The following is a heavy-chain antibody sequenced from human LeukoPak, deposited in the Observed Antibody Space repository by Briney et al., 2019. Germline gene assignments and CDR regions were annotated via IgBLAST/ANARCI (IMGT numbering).Heavy chain of an antibody. Sequence: ASVKVSCKASGYTFTSYCMHWVRQAPGQGLEWMGLSNPTGDSRGYAQTFQGRVTMTRDTSTSTVYMELSSLRSEDTAVYYCARAPPSGPSGSYYAKHFDYWGPGTMVTVSS. V-gene: IGHV1-46*01. CDR1: GYTFTSYC. J-gene: IGHJ4*02. D-gene: IGHD3-10*01. CDR2: SNPTGDSR. CDR3: ARAPPSGPSGSYYAKHFDY.